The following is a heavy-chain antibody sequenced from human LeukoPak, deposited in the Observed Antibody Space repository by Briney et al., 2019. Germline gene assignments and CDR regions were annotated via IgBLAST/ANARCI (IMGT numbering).Heavy chain of an antibody. D-gene: IGHD2-15*01. CDR2: IIPIFGTA. Sequence: SVKVSCKASGGTFSSYAISWVRQAPGQGLEWMGGIIPIFGTANYAQKFQGRVTITADESTSTAYMELSSLRSEDTAVYYCARGPFGYCSGGSRYYSTRGYYYYYMDVWGKGTTVTVSS. CDR1: GGTFSSYA. J-gene: IGHJ6*03. CDR3: ARGPFGYCSGGSRYYSTRGYYYYYMDV. V-gene: IGHV1-69*13.